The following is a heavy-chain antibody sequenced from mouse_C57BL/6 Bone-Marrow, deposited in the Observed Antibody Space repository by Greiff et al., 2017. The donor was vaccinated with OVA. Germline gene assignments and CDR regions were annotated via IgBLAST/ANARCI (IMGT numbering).Heavy chain of an antibody. CDR1: GFTFSSYA. CDR2: ISSGGDYI. D-gene: IGHD2-5*01. J-gene: IGHJ3*01. Sequence: EVQLQESGEGLVKPGGSLKLSCAASGFTFSSYAMSWVRQTPEKRLEWVAYISSGGDYIYYADTVKGRFTISRDNARNTLYLQMSSLKSEDTAMYYCTRDRDYSNYGLFAYWGQGTLVTVSA. V-gene: IGHV5-9-1*02. CDR3: TRDRDYSNYGLFAY.